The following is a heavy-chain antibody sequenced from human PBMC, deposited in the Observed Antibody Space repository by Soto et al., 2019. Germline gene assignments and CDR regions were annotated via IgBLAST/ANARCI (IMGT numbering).Heavy chain of an antibody. J-gene: IGHJ4*02. CDR1: GGSISSYY. D-gene: IGHD3-9*01. Sequence: QVQLQESGPGLVKPSETLSLTCTVSGGSISSYYRSWIRQPPGKGLEWIGYIYYTGSTNNNPSLKSRVTISVDTSKSQFSLKLSSVTAADTAVYYCARLRHDILTGYFDYWGQGTLVTVSS. CDR3: ARLRHDILTGYFDY. CDR2: IYYTGST. V-gene: IGHV4-59*08.